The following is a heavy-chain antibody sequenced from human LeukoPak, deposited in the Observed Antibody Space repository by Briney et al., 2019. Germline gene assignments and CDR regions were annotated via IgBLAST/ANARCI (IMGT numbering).Heavy chain of an antibody. V-gene: IGHV1-2*06. D-gene: IGHD1-26*01. J-gene: IGHJ3*02. CDR2: INPNSGAT. CDR3: ARDVDASGTYRDIFII. CDR1: GYTFTDYY. Sequence: GASVKVSCKASGYTFTDYYMHWVRQAPGQGLEWMGRINPNSGATNYPPKFQGRVTMTRDTSISTAYMELSRLTSDDTAVYYCARDVDASGTYRDIFIIWGQGTLVTVSS.